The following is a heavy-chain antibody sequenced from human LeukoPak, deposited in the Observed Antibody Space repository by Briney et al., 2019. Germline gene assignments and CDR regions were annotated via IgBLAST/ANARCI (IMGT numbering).Heavy chain of an antibody. Sequence: SETLSLTCTVSRDSSSSNSYYWGWIRQPPGKGLEWIGSISYSGNTNYNPALKSRVTLSVDASKTQFSLRVSSVNAADTAVYYCARRTGSYYCYFDYWGQGALVTVSS. V-gene: IGHV4-39*01. D-gene: IGHD1-26*01. CDR2: ISYSGNT. J-gene: IGHJ4*02. CDR1: RDSSSSNSYY. CDR3: ARRTGSYYCYFDY.